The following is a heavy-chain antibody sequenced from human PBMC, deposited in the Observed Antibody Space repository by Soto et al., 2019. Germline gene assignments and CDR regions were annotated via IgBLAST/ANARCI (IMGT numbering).Heavy chain of an antibody. CDR2: IKEDGSEK. V-gene: IGHV3-7*03. D-gene: IGHD3-22*01. CDR1: GFSFSSSW. Sequence: PGGSLRLSCAASGFSFSSSWMNWVRQAPGKGLEWVADIKEDGSEKYYVDSLKGRFTISRDNAKNSLYLQMNSLRAEDTAAYYCARGDYYDRRFDSWGQGTLVTVSS. J-gene: IGHJ4*02. CDR3: ARGDYYDRRFDS.